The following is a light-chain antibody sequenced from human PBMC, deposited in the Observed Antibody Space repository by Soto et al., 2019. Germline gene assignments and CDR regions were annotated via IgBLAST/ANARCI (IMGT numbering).Light chain of an antibody. CDR1: ESVNDY. V-gene: IGKV3-11*02. CDR2: DAS. Sequence: EVVLTQSPATLSLSPGERATLFCRANESVNDYLAWYQQRPGQAPRLLIFDASNRAPGIPARFSASGSRRDFTLTISSLEPEDFAVDYCQQRFTWPPFTFGPGTKVDF. J-gene: IGKJ3*01. CDR3: QQRFTWPPFT.